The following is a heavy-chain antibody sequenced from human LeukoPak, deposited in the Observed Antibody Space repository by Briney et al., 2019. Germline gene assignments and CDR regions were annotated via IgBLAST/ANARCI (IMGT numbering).Heavy chain of an antibody. V-gene: IGHV4-34*01. Sequence: SETLSLTCAVYGGSFSGYYWSWLRQPPGKGLEWIGEINHSGSTNYNPSLKSRVTISVDTSKNQFFLKLSSVTAADTAVYYCARGLYCSSTSCPTEGDYWGQGTLVTVSS. J-gene: IGHJ4*02. CDR2: INHSGST. D-gene: IGHD2-2*01. CDR3: ARGLYCSSTSCPTEGDY. CDR1: GGSFSGYY.